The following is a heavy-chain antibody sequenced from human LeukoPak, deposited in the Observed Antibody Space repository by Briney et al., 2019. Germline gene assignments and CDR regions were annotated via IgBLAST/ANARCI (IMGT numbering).Heavy chain of an antibody. V-gene: IGHV3-23*01. D-gene: IGHD6-13*01. CDR3: APDLRGSAWSLDD. CDR2: VSGSGGST. CDR1: GFTFSNYA. Sequence: PGGSLRLSCAASGFTFSNYAMSWVRQAPGKGLEWVSLVSGSGGSTDYADSVKGRFTISRDNSKSRVYLQMNSLRAEDTAVYYCAPDLRGSAWSLDDWGQGTLVTVSS. J-gene: IGHJ4*02.